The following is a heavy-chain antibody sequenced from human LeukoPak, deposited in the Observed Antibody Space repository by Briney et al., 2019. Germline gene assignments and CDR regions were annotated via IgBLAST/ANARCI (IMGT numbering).Heavy chain of an antibody. CDR3: ASDIVVAATTLADY. J-gene: IGHJ4*02. Sequence: ASVKVSCKASGYTFTGNYMHWVRQAPGQGLEWMGWINPNSGGTNYAQKFQGRVTMTRDTSIGTAYMELNRLRSDDTAVYYCASDIVVAATTLADYWGQGTLVTVSS. CDR2: INPNSGGT. D-gene: IGHD2-15*01. CDR1: GYTFTGNY. V-gene: IGHV1-2*02.